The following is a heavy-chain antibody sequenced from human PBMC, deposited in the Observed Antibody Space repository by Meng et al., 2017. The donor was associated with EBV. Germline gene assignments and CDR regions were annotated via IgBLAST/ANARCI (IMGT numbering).Heavy chain of an antibody. CDR2: INTNTGNP. J-gene: IGHJ4*02. V-gene: IGHV7-4-1*02. CDR3: ARDILYV. Sequence: VQLVKSVSELKNPAASVEVPFKASGYTCTSYAMNWVRQAPGQGLEWMGWINTNTGNPTYAKGFSGQFVFSLDTSVSTAYLQISSLKAEDTAVYYCARDILYVWGQGTLVTVSS. D-gene: IGHD3-9*01. CDR1: GYTCTSYA.